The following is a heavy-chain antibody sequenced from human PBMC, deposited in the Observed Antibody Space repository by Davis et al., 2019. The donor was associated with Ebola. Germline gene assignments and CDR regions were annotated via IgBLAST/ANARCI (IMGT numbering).Heavy chain of an antibody. CDR2: ITCTSSYI. CDR1: GITFSTYT. CDR3: AREVRRGWFDP. Sequence: GGSLRLSCEASGITFSTYTMNWVRQAPGKGLEWVSSITCTSSYISYTASVKGRLTISRDNAKNSLYLQMNSLTAEDTAVYYCAREVRRGWFDPWGQGTLVTVSS. V-gene: IGHV3-21*01. J-gene: IGHJ5*02. D-gene: IGHD3-10*01.